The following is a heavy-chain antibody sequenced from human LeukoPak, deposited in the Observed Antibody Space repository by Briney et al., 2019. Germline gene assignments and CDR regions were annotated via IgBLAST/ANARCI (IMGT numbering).Heavy chain of an antibody. V-gene: IGHV4-59*01. J-gene: IGHJ4*02. D-gene: IGHD3-10*01. Sequence: SETLSLTCTVSGGSISNYYWSWIRQSPGKGLEWIGYISYSGRTNYNPSLKSRVTISVDTSKNQFSLKLSSVTAADTAVYYCASGGGFGESYYWGQGTLATVSS. CDR3: ASGGGFGESYY. CDR2: ISYSGRT. CDR1: GGSISNYY.